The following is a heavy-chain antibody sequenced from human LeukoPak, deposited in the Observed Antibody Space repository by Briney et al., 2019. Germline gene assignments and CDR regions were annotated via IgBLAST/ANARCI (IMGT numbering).Heavy chain of an antibody. CDR3: ARHYYGLYYFDY. Sequence: SETLSLTCAVYGGSFSGYYWSWIRQPPGKGLEWIGEINHSGSTNYNPSLKSRVTISVDTSKNQFSLKLSSVTAADTAVYYCARHYYGLYYFDYWGQGTLVTVSS. V-gene: IGHV4-34*01. CDR1: GGSFSGYY. J-gene: IGHJ4*02. CDR2: INHSGST. D-gene: IGHD3-10*01.